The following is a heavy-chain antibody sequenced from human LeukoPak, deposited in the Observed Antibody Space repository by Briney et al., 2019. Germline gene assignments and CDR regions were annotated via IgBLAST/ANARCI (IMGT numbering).Heavy chain of an antibody. CDR2: ISGSGDST. Sequence: GGSLRLSCAASGFTFSSYAVSWVRQAPGKGLDWVSAISGSGDSTYYADSVKGRFTISRDNSKNTLYLQMNSLRAEDTAVYYCAKSSSSPRLFDYWGQGTLVTVSS. CDR3: AKSSSSPRLFDY. V-gene: IGHV3-23*01. D-gene: IGHD6-6*01. J-gene: IGHJ4*02. CDR1: GFTFSSYA.